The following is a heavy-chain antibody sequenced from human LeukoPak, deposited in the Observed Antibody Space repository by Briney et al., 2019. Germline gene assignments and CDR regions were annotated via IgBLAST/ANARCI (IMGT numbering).Heavy chain of an antibody. CDR3: ARVYCSGGSCPIRGAFDY. CDR1: GVPISSHY. CDR2: IYYSGST. V-gene: IGHV4-59*11. J-gene: IGHJ4*02. D-gene: IGHD2-15*01. Sequence: PSETLSLTCTVSGVPISSHYWSWIRQPPGKGLEWIGYIYYSGSTNYNPSLKSRVTISVDTSKNQFSLKLSSVTAADTAVYYCARVYCSGGSCPIRGAFDYWGQGTLVTVSS.